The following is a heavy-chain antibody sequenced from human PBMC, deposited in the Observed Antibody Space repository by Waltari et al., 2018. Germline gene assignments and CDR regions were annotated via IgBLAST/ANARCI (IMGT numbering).Heavy chain of an antibody. Sequence: QLQLQESGPGLVKPSETLSLTCTVSGGSISSRSYYWGWIRQPPGKGLEWIGGIYYSWGPLLNPSLKSRVNNSGRTVKNQFFLEVGSVTAPDTAVYYRARDFPYLEPFDYWGQGTLVTVSS. J-gene: IGHJ4*02. D-gene: IGHD1-1*01. CDR1: GGSISSRSYY. CDR2: IYYSWGP. V-gene: IGHV4-39*07. CDR3: ARDFPYLEPFDY.